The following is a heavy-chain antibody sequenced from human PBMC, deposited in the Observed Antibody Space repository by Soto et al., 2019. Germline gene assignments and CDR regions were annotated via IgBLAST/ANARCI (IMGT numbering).Heavy chain of an antibody. J-gene: IGHJ5*02. V-gene: IGHV3-48*01. CDR1: GSSVSTFG. Sequence: DLEESGGGLVQPGGSLRLSCVASGSSVSTFGMNWVRQAPGEGLEWVAYISSSSTTIFYGGSVKGRFTGSRDNAENSMYLEMNNLRVEDTAIYYCARDKGGSVAGFNWFAPWGHGTLVTVSS. CDR2: ISSSSTTI. D-gene: IGHD6-19*01. CDR3: ARDKGGSVAGFNWFAP.